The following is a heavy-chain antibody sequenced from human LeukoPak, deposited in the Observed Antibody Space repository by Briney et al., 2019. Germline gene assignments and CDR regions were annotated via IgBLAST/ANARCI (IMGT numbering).Heavy chain of an antibody. CDR3: ARSGYSYGYHYYYYYMDV. CDR2: IRYDGSNK. V-gene: IGHV3-30*02. Sequence: GGSLRLSCAASGLTFSSYGMHWVRQAPGKGLEWVAFIRYDGSNKYYADSVKGRFTISRDNSKNTLYLQMNSLRAEDTAVYYCARSGYSYGYHYYYYYMDVWGKGTTVTVSS. CDR1: GLTFSSYG. D-gene: IGHD5-18*01. J-gene: IGHJ6*03.